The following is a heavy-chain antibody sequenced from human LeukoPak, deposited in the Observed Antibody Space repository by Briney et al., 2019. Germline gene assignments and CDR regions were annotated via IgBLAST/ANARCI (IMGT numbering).Heavy chain of an antibody. D-gene: IGHD3-22*01. Sequence: GGSLRLSCASSGFTFSSYWMHWVRQAPGKGLVWVSRIKSDGRSTSYADSVKGRFTISRDNAKNTLYLQMNSLRAEDTAVYYCARGGSDSSGSPAFDIWGQGTMVTVSS. CDR2: IKSDGRST. V-gene: IGHV3-74*01. CDR3: ARGGSDSSGSPAFDI. CDR1: GFTFSSYW. J-gene: IGHJ3*02.